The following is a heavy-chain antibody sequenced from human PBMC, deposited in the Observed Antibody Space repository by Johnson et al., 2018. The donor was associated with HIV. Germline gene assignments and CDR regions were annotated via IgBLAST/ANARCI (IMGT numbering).Heavy chain of an antibody. J-gene: IGHJ3*02. D-gene: IGHD3-10*01. CDR2: INWNGGTT. Sequence: VQLVESGGGVVRPGGSLRLSCAASGFTFDDYAMTWVRQAPGKGLEWVSAINWNGGTTGYTDSVKGRFTISRDNAKNSFYLQMNSLRAEDTAVYYCAIGRGEFPRHAFDIWGQGTMVTVSS. V-gene: IGHV3-20*04. CDR1: GFTFDDYA. CDR3: AIGRGEFPRHAFDI.